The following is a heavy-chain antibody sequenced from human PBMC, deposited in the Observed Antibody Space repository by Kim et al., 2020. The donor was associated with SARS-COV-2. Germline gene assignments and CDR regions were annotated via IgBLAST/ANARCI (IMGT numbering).Heavy chain of an antibody. D-gene: IGHD6-19*01. Sequence: NYSPSCQGHVTSSADKSISTAYLQWSSLKASDTAMYYCARNSGGPYYGMDVWGQGTTVTVSS. J-gene: IGHJ6*02. V-gene: IGHV5-10-1*01. CDR3: ARNSGGPYYGMDV.